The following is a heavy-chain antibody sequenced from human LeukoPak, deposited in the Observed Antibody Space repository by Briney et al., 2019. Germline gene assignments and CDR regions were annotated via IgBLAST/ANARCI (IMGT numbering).Heavy chain of an antibody. D-gene: IGHD1-26*01. V-gene: IGHV3-9*01. Sequence: GRSLRLSCAASGFTFDDYAMHWVRQAPGKGLEWVSGISWNSGSIGYADSVKGRFTISRDNAKNSLYLQMNSLRAEDAAVYYCARVNREWELTYYYYMDVWGKGTTVTVSS. CDR2: ISWNSGSI. CDR1: GFTFDDYA. CDR3: ARVNREWELTYYYYMDV. J-gene: IGHJ6*03.